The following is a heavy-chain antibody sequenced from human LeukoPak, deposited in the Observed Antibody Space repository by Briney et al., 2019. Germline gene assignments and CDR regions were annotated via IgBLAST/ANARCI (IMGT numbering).Heavy chain of an antibody. CDR3: ARESRGSKRRIDY. J-gene: IGHJ4*02. V-gene: IGHV4-59*01. D-gene: IGHD1-1*01. CDR1: GGSISSYY. CDR2: IYYSGST. Sequence: SETLSLTCTVSGGSISSYYWSWIRQPPGKGLEWIGYIYYSGSTNYNPSLKSRVTISVDTSKNQFSLKLSSVTAADTAVYYCARESRGSKRRIDYWGQGTLVTVSS.